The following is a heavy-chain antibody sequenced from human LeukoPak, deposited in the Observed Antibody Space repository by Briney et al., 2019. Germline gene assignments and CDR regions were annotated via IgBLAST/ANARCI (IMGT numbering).Heavy chain of an antibody. D-gene: IGHD4-17*01. Sequence: SETLSLTCTVSAGSIRSYYWSWIRQPPGKVLEWLGYISYSGSTSYIPSLKSRVTISVDTSKNQFSLKVSSVTAADTAVYYCARTPKTVKNYYYMDVWGKGTTVTISS. CDR1: AGSIRSYY. J-gene: IGHJ6*03. CDR3: ARTPKTVKNYYYMDV. CDR2: ISYSGST. V-gene: IGHV4-59*01.